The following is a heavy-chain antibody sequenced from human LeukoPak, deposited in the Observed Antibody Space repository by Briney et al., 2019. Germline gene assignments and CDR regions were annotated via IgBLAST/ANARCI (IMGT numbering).Heavy chain of an antibody. CDR3: AKDRAGTPWAD. D-gene: IGHD1-1*01. CDR2: VNPSGDST. Sequence: GGSLRLSCAASGFTFGIYSMTWVRQAPGKGLEWVSTVNPSGDSTYYADSVKGRFTISRDNSKNTVYLQMDSLRAEDTAVYYCAKDRAGTPWADWGQGTPVTVSS. J-gene: IGHJ4*02. CDR1: GFTFGIYS. V-gene: IGHV3-23*01.